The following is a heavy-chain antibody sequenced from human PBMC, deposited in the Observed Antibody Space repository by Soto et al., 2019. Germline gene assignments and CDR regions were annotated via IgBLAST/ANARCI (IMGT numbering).Heavy chain of an antibody. CDR2: ISYDGSNK. Sequence: PGGSLRLSCAASGFTFSSYAMHWVRQAPGKGLEWVAVISYDGSNKYYADSVKGRFTISRDNSKNTLYLQMSSLRAEDTAVYYCAKAYSGSYPGGWFDPWGQGTRVTVSS. D-gene: IGHD1-26*01. CDR3: AKAYSGSYPGGWFDP. V-gene: IGHV3-30-3*01. J-gene: IGHJ5*02. CDR1: GFTFSSYA.